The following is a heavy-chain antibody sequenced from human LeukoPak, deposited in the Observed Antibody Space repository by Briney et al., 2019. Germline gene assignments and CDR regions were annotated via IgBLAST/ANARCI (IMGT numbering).Heavy chain of an antibody. J-gene: IGHJ5*01. Sequence: ASVKVSCKASGYTFTSYGISWVRQAPGQGLEWMGWISAYNGNTNYAQKLQGRVTMTTDTSTSTAYMELRSLRSDDTAVYYCARNALCEWELQVSWFDSWGQGNLVTVSS. CDR1: GYTFTSYG. CDR2: ISAYNGNT. V-gene: IGHV1-18*01. CDR3: ARNALCEWELQVSWFDS. D-gene: IGHD1-26*01.